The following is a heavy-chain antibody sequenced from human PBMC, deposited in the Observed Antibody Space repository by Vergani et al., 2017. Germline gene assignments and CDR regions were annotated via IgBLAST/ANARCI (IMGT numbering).Heavy chain of an antibody. CDR2: IYHSGST. CDR3: ARGRSATVTTDY. Sequence: QVQLQESGPGLVKPSETLSLTCTVSGYSISSGYYWGWIRQPPGKGLEWIGSIYHSGSTYYNPSLKSRVTISVDTSKNQFSLKLSSVIAADTAVYYCARGRSATVTTDYWGQGTLVTVSS. CDR1: GYSISSGYY. J-gene: IGHJ4*02. D-gene: IGHD4-17*01. V-gene: IGHV4-38-2*02.